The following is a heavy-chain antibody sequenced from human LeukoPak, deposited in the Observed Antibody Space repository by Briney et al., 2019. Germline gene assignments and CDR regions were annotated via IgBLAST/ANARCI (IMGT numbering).Heavy chain of an antibody. CDR3: ARQSQQLAYFDY. Sequence: PSETLSLTCTVSGGSISSYYGSWIRQPPGKRLELIGYIYYSGSTNYNPSLKSRVTISVDTSKNQFSLKLSSVTAADTAVYYCARQSQQLAYFDYWGQGTLVTVSS. V-gene: IGHV4-59*08. J-gene: IGHJ4*02. CDR2: IYYSGST. CDR1: GGSISSYY. D-gene: IGHD6-13*01.